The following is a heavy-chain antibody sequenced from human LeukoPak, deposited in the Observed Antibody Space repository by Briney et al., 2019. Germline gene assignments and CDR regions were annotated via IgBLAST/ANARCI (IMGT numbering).Heavy chain of an antibody. CDR1: GGSISSSSYY. CDR3: ARHRGSSSLFDY. CDR2: IYYSGST. D-gene: IGHD6-6*01. J-gene: IGHJ4*02. V-gene: IGHV4-39*01. Sequence: SGTLSLTCTVSGGSISSSSYYWGWIRQPPGKGLEWIGSIYYSGSTYYNPSLKSRVTISVDTSKNQFSLKLSSVTAADMAVYYCARHRGSSSLFDYWGQGTLVTVSS.